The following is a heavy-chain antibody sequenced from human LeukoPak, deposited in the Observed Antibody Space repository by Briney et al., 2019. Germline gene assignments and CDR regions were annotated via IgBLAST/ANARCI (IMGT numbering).Heavy chain of an antibody. V-gene: IGHV4-59*01. Sequence: SETLSLTCTVSGGSISSYYWSWIRQPPGKGLEWIGHIYYSGRTNYNPSLKSRVTISVDTSKKQFSLKLSSVTAADTAVYYCAIGESAYSSSSNYYHYSMDVWGKGTTVTVSS. J-gene: IGHJ6*03. CDR1: GGSISSYY. CDR2: IYYSGRT. D-gene: IGHD6-6*01. CDR3: AIGESAYSSSSNYYHYSMDV.